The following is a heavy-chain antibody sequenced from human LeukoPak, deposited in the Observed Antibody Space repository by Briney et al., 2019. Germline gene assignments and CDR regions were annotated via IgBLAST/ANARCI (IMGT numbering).Heavy chain of an antibody. CDR1: GGTFISYA. D-gene: IGHD3-10*01. CDR2: IIPIFGTA. Sequence: ASVKVSCKASGGTFISYAISWVRQAPGQGRAWMGGIIPIFGTANYAQKCQGRVTITADESTSTAYMDLSSLRTEDTAVYYCARADYYGSGSYGIYYYYGMDVWGQGTTVTVSS. J-gene: IGHJ6*02. CDR3: ARADYYGSGSYGIYYYYGMDV. V-gene: IGHV1-69*13.